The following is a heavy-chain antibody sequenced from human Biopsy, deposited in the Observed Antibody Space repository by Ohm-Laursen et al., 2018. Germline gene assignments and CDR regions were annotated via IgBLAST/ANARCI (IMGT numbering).Heavy chain of an antibody. J-gene: IGHJ6*02. CDR2: ITGVGGVT. V-gene: IGHV3-23*01. Sequence: GSLRLSCAASGFSFSIYSMNWVRQAPGKGLEWVSVITGVGGVTYYADPVKGRFTVSRDNSMNTMFLQMNSLRAQDAGTYYCAKWGTSMALYHFYGMDVWGQGTTVSVSS. CDR3: AKWGTSMALYHFYGMDV. CDR1: GFSFSIYS. D-gene: IGHD5-18*01.